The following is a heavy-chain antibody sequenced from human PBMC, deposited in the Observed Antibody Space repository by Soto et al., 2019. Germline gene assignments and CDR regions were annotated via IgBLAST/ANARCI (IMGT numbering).Heavy chain of an antibody. D-gene: IGHD3-3*01. J-gene: IGHJ5*02. V-gene: IGHV4-34*01. CDR1: GGSFSGYY. Sequence: SETLSLTCAVYGGSFSGYYWSWIRQPPGKGLEWIGEINHSGSTNYNPSLKSRVTISVDTSKNQFSLKLSSVTAADTAVYYCARAALYKYYDFWSGTPRWLDPWGQGPLVTVYS. CDR2: INHSGST. CDR3: ARAALYKYYDFWSGTPRWLDP.